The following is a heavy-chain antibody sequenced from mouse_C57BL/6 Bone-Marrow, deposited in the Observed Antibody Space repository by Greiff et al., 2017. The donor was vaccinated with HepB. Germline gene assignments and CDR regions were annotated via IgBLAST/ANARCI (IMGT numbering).Heavy chain of an antibody. CDR1: GFTFSDYY. D-gene: IGHD2-4*01. Sequence: DVHLVESGGGLVQPGGSLKLSCAASGFTFSDYYMYWVRQTPEKRLEWVAYISNGGGSTYYPDTVKGRFTISRDNAKNTLYLQMSRLKSEDTAMYYCARRGMITKAMDYWGQGTSVTVSS. CDR3: ARRGMITKAMDY. J-gene: IGHJ4*01. V-gene: IGHV5-12*01. CDR2: ISNGGGST.